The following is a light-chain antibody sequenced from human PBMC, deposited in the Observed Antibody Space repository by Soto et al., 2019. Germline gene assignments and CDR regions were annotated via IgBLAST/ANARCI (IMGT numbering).Light chain of an antibody. CDR3: QQYGSSLTWT. CDR2: DTS. CDR1: QSVINY. V-gene: IGKV3-11*01. J-gene: IGKJ1*01. Sequence: EIVLTQSPATLSLSPGERATLSCRASQSVINYLAWYQQKPGQAPRLLIYDTSNRATGIPARFSGSGSGTDFTLIISSLEPEDFAVYYCQQYGSSLTWTFGQGTKVDIK.